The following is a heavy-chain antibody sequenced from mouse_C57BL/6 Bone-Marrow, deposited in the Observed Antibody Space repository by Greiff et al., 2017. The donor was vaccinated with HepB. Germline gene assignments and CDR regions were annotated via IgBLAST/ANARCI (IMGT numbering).Heavy chain of an antibody. J-gene: IGHJ2*01. CDR3: SNWDDY. Sequence: QVQLQQPGAELVKPGASVKLSCKASGYTFTSYWMQWVKQRPGQGLEWIGEIDPSDSYTNYNQKFKGKATLTVDTSPSTAYMQLSSLTSEDSAVYYCSNWDDYWGQGTTLTVSS. V-gene: IGHV1-50*01. D-gene: IGHD4-1*02. CDR2: IDPSDSYT. CDR1: GYTFTSYW.